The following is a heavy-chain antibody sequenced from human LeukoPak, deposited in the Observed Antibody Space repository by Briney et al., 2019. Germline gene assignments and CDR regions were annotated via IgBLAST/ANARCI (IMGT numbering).Heavy chain of an antibody. CDR2: ISSSSSYI. CDR3: ARVDWNDEEGAYYFDY. V-gene: IGHV3-21*01. CDR1: GFTFSSYA. Sequence: GGSLRLSCAASGFTFSSYAMSWVRQAPGKGLEWVSSISSSSSYIYYADSVKGRFTISRDNAKNSLYLQMNSLRAEDTAVYYCARVDWNDEEGAYYFDYWGQGTLVTVSS. D-gene: IGHD1-1*01. J-gene: IGHJ4*02.